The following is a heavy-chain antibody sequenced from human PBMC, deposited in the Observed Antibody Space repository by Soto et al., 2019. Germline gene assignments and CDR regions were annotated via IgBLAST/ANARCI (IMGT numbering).Heavy chain of an antibody. CDR1: GYTFTSYD. CDR2: MNPNSGNT. CDR3: ARDWRDGYTKSIDY. Sequence: ASVKVSCKSSGYTFTSYDINWVRQATGQGLEWMGWMNPNSGNTGYAQKFQGRVTMTRNTSISTAYMELSSLRSEDTAVYYCARDWRDGYTKSIDYWGQGSLVTVSS. V-gene: IGHV1-8*01. D-gene: IGHD5-12*01. J-gene: IGHJ4*02.